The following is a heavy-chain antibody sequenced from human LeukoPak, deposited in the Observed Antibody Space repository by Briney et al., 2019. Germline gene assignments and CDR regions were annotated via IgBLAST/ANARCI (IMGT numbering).Heavy chain of an antibody. Sequence: GGSLRLSCVASGFTFSSYSMNWVRQAPGKGLEWVSSISSSSSYIYYADSVKGRFTISRDNAKNSLYLQMNSLRAEDTAVYYCARDQGRGGTYHFDYWGQGTLVTVSS. CDR1: GFTFSSYS. V-gene: IGHV3-21*01. CDR3: ARDQGRGGTYHFDY. D-gene: IGHD1/OR15-1a*01. J-gene: IGHJ4*02. CDR2: ISSSSSYI.